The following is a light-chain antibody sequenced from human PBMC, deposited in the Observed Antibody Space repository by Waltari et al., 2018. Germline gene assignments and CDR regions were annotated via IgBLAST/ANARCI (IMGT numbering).Light chain of an antibody. CDR1: QSVLYSSNNKNY. CDR2: WAS. V-gene: IGKV4-1*01. CDR3: QQYYSISPT. J-gene: IGKJ1*01. Sequence: DIVMTQSPDSMAVSLGERATINCKSSQSVLYSSNNKNYLAWYQQKAGQPPKLLIYWASTRESWVPDRFSGSGSGTDFTLTISSLQAEDVAVYHCQQYYSISPTFGQGTKVEIK.